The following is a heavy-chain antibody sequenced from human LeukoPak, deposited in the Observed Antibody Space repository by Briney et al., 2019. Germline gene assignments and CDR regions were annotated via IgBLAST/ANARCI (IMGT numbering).Heavy chain of an antibody. Sequence: GGSLRLSCAASGFTFSSYGMHWVRQAPGKGLEWVAVISYDGSNKYYADSVKGRFTISRHNSKNTLYLQMNSLRAEDTAVYYCARDAKGPFDYWGQGTLVTVSS. CDR2: ISYDGSNK. J-gene: IGHJ4*02. CDR3: ARDAKGPFDY. V-gene: IGHV3-30*03. CDR1: GFTFSSYG.